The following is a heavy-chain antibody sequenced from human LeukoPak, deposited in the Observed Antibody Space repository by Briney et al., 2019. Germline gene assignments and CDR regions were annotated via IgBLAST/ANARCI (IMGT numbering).Heavy chain of an antibody. Sequence: PGGSLRLSCAASGFTFSRYSMHWVRQAPGKGLEYVSAISNNGGSTYNAKSVKGRFTISRDNSKNTLYLQMGSLRAEDMAVYYCARTSIAAREADYWGQGTLVTVSS. D-gene: IGHD6-6*01. V-gene: IGHV3-64*01. CDR3: ARTSIAAREADY. J-gene: IGHJ4*02. CDR1: GFTFSRYS. CDR2: ISNNGGST.